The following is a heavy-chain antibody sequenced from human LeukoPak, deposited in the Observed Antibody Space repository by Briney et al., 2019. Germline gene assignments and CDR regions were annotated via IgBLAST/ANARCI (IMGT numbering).Heavy chain of an antibody. CDR2: INPSGGSRST. V-gene: IGHV1-46*01. Sequence: GASVKVSCKASGYTFTSYYMHWVRQAPRQGLEWMGLINPSGGSRSTSYAQKFQGRVTMTRDTSTSTVYMELSSLRSEDTAVYYCARALAPFGSGSYAFDCWGQGTLVTVSS. J-gene: IGHJ4*02. CDR3: ARALAPFGSGSYAFDC. D-gene: IGHD3-10*01. CDR1: GYTFTSYY.